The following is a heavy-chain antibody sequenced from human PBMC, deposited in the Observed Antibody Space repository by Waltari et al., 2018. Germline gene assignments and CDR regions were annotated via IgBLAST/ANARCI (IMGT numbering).Heavy chain of an antibody. D-gene: IGHD6-25*01. Sequence: EVQLVESGGGLVQPGGSLRLFCTASGFTFSSYWMNWVRQAPGKGLEWVANIKQDGSEKYYVDSVKGRFTISRDNAKNSLYLQMNSLRAEDTAVYYCARSQSSALDYWGQGTLVTVSS. CDR1: GFTFSSYW. CDR2: IKQDGSEK. CDR3: ARSQSSALDY. J-gene: IGHJ4*02. V-gene: IGHV3-7*01.